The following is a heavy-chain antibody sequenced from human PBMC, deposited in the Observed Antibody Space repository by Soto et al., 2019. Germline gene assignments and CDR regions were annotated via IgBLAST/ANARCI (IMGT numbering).Heavy chain of an antibody. J-gene: IGHJ6*02. D-gene: IGHD6-13*01. CDR3: ARMPSSWYGEAPYGMDV. Sequence: SETLSLTCTVSGGSISSYYWSWIRQPAGKGLEWIGRIYTSGSTNYNPSLKSRVTMSVDTSKNQFSLKLSSVTAADTAVYYCARMPSSWYGEAPYGMDVWGQGTTVTVSS. CDR1: GGSISSYY. CDR2: IYTSGST. V-gene: IGHV4-4*07.